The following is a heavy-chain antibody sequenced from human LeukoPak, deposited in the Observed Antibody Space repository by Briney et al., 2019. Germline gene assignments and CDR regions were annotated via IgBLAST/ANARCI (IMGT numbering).Heavy chain of an antibody. D-gene: IGHD3-3*01. Sequence: PGKYLRLYCAASGFSFSFYAMHWVRQAPGQGPEWVAVVTHDGSRKYYADSVKGRVTISRDNSMNTLNLQMDSLRAEDTAVYYWAREVALSGYYPCGRDYYYYGFDVWGQGTTVTVSS. CDR2: VTHDGSRK. V-gene: IGHV3-30-3*01. CDR3: AREVALSGYYPCGRDYYYYGFDV. CDR1: GFSFSFYA. J-gene: IGHJ6*02.